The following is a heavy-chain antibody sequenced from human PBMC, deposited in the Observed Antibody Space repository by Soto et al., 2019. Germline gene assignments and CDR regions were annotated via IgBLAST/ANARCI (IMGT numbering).Heavy chain of an antibody. CDR1: GYTFTSYD. CDR3: ARGVYYAIGFDP. CDR2: MNPNSGNT. D-gene: IGHD3-9*01. V-gene: IGHV1-8*01. J-gene: IGHJ5*02. Sequence: ASVKVSCKASGYTFTSYDINWVRQATGQGLEWMGWMNPNSGNTGYAQKFQGRVTMTRNTSISTAYMELSSLRSEDTAVYYCARGVYYAIGFDPWGQGTLVTVSS.